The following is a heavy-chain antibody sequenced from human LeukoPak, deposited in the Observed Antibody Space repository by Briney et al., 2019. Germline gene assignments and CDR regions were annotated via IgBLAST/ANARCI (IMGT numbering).Heavy chain of an antibody. J-gene: IGHJ6*03. D-gene: IGHD3-16*01. V-gene: IGHV3-9*01. CDR2: ISWNSGSI. Sequence: GGPLRLSCAASGFTFSSYWMHWVRQAPGKGLEWVSGISWNSGSIGYADSVKGRFTISRDNAKNSLYLQMNSLRAEDTALYYCAKGDRNYYYYMDVWGKGTTVTVSS. CDR1: GFTFSSYW. CDR3: AKGDRNYYYYMDV.